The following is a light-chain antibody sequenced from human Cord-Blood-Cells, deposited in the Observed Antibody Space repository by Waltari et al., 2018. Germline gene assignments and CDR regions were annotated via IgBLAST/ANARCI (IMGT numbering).Light chain of an antibody. J-gene: IGKJ4*01. V-gene: IGKV4-1*01. Sequence: IVTTQSQDSPAASSGERATTNCQTSQSVLYSSNNKTYLAWDRHKPGQPPKPLIYWASTRESRVPDRFSGSGSGTDVTLIISSLQAEDVAVYYCQKYYSTPLTFGGATKVEIK. CDR3: QKYYSTPLT. CDR1: QSVLYSSNNKTY. CDR2: WAS.